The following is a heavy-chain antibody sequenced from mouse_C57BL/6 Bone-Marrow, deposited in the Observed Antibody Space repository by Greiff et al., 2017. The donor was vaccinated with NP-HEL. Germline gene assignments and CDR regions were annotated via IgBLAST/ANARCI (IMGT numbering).Heavy chain of an antibody. Sequence: EVQLQQSGAELVRPGASVKLSCTASGFNIKDDYMHWVKQRPEQGLEWIGWIDPENGDTEYASQFPGKATITADTSSNTAYLQLSSLTSEDTAVYYCTTGLLWLRRWFAYWGQGTLVTVSA. J-gene: IGHJ3*01. D-gene: IGHD2-2*01. CDR2: IDPENGDT. V-gene: IGHV14-4*01. CDR1: GFNIKDDY. CDR3: TTGLLWLRRWFAY.